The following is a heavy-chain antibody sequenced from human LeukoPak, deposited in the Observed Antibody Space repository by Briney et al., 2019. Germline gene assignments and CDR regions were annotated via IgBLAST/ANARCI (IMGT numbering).Heavy chain of an antibody. CDR3: ARAGPYYYDSSGYYSAFDY. Sequence: TSQTLSLTCAISGDSVSSNSAAWNWIRQSPSRGLEWLGRTYYRSKWYNDYAVSVKSRITINPDTSKNQFSLQLNSVTPVDTAVYYCARAGPYYYDSSGYYSAFDYWGQGTLVTVSS. D-gene: IGHD3-22*01. J-gene: IGHJ4*02. CDR1: GDSVSSNSAA. CDR2: TYYRSKWYN. V-gene: IGHV6-1*01.